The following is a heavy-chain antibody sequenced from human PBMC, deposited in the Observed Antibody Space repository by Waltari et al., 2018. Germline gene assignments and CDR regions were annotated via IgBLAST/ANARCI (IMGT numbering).Heavy chain of an antibody. D-gene: IGHD3-22*01. Sequence: QVQLVQSGAEVKKPGSSVKVSCKASGGTFSSYAISWVRQAPGQGLEWMGRIIPIVGTANYAQKFQGRVTITADKSTSTAYMELSSLRSEDTAVYYCARTGERRGYYYDSSGYYLPFFYWGQGTLVTVSS. CDR3: ARTGERRGYYYDSSGYYLPFFY. V-gene: IGHV1-69*08. J-gene: IGHJ4*02. CDR1: GGTFSSYA. CDR2: IIPIVGTA.